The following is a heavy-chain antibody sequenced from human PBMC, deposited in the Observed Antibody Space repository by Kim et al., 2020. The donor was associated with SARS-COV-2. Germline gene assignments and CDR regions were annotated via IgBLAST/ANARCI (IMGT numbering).Heavy chain of an antibody. J-gene: IGHJ5*02. CDR3: ARTTKFPGWFDP. D-gene: IGHD1-1*01. V-gene: IGHV4-39*01. Sequence: YHNPPLESRVTVSVDTSKNQFSLGLSSVTAADTAVYYCARTTKFPGWFDPWGQGTLVTVSS.